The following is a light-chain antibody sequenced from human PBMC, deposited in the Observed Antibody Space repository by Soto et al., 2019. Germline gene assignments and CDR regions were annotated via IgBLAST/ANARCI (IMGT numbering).Light chain of an antibody. V-gene: IGKV1-12*01. Sequence: DIQLTQSPSSVSASVGDRVTITCRASQGASGYLAWYQQKPGTAPKLLIYTTSTLQSGVPSRFSGSRSGADFTLTLSSLQPEYFATYYCQQATIYPLTVGQGTRLDIK. J-gene: IGKJ5*01. CDR3: QQATIYPLT. CDR1: QGASGY. CDR2: TTS.